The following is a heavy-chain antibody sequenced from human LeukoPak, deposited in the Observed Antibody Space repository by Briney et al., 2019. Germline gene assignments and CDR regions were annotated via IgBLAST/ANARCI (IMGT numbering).Heavy chain of an antibody. CDR3: AREWVYSSSSGVPYFDY. J-gene: IGHJ4*02. Sequence: SETLSLTCTVSGGSISSSSYYWGWIRQPPGKGLEWIGSIYYSGSTYYNPSLKSRVTISVDTSKNQFSLKLSSVTAADTAVYYCAREWVYSSSSGVPYFDYWGQGTLVTVSA. CDR1: GGSISSSSYY. D-gene: IGHD6-6*01. CDR2: IYYSGST. V-gene: IGHV4-39*07.